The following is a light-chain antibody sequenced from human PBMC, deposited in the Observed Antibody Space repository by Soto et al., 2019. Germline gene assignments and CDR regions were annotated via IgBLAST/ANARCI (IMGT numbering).Light chain of an antibody. CDR1: QTISSW. Sequence: IQLTQSPSTLSGSVGDRVTITCRASQTISSWLAWYQQKPGKAPKLLIYKASTLKSGVPSRFSGSGSGTEFTHTISSLQPDDFATYYCQHYNSYSEAFGQGTKVDIK. J-gene: IGKJ1*01. V-gene: IGKV1-5*03. CDR2: KAS. CDR3: QHYNSYSEA.